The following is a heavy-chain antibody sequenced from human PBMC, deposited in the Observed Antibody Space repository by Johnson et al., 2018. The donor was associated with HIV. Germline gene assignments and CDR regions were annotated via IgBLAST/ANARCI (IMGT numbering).Heavy chain of an antibody. D-gene: IGHD6-13*01. Sequence: VQLVESGGRVVRPGGSLRLSCAASGFTFEDYGMSWVREAPGKGLEWVSGINWNGGSTGYVDSVKGRFTIYRDNAKNSLYLQMNSLRAEDTAWYYCARVRTADGFDAFDIWGQGTMVTVSS. CDR2: INWNGGST. V-gene: IGHV3-20*04. CDR3: ARVRTADGFDAFDI. J-gene: IGHJ3*02. CDR1: GFTFEDYG.